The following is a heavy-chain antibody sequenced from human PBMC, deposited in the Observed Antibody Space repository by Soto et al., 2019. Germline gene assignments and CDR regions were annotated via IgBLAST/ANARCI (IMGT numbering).Heavy chain of an antibody. CDR2: ISYDGSNK. V-gene: IGHV3-30*03. Sequence: GSLRLSCAASGFTFSSYGMHWVRQAPGKGLEWVAVISYDGSNKYYADSVKGRFTISRDNSKNTLYLQMNSLRAEDTAVYYCARPAMVFYYYGMDVWGQGTTVTVSS. D-gene: IGHD5-18*01. J-gene: IGHJ6*02. CDR1: GFTFSSYG. CDR3: ARPAMVFYYYGMDV.